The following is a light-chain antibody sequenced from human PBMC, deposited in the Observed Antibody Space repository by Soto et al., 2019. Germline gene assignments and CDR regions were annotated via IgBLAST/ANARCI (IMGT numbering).Light chain of an antibody. V-gene: IGLV1-51*01. J-gene: IGLJ2*01. CDR3: GTWDSSLSARVV. Sequence: QSVLTQPPSVSAAPGQKVTISCSGSSSNIGNNYVSWYQQLPGTAPKLLVYDNNKRPSGIPDRFSGSKSGTSATLGITGLQTGDEADYYCGTWDSSLSARVVFGGGTKVTV. CDR2: DNN. CDR1: SSNIGNNY.